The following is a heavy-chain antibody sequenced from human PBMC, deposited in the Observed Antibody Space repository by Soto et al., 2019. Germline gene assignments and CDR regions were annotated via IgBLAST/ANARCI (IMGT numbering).Heavy chain of an antibody. CDR1: GFTFSSYA. Sequence: GGSLRLSCAASGFTFSSYAMHWVRQAPGKGLEWVALISYDGSNKYYADSVKGRFTISRDNAKNTLYLQMNSLRAEDTAVYYCAREMATITDFDYWGQGTLVTVSS. V-gene: IGHV3-30-3*01. D-gene: IGHD5-12*01. CDR3: AREMATITDFDY. CDR2: ISYDGSNK. J-gene: IGHJ4*02.